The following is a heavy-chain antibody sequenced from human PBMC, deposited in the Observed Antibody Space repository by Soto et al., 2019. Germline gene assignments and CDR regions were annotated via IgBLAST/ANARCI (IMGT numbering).Heavy chain of an antibody. CDR1: GFNFNYYT. J-gene: IGHJ4*02. CDR2: IGVNVGHI. D-gene: IGHD6-13*01. V-gene: IGHV3-21*01. Sequence: GESLKISCVGSGFNFNYYTMTGVRQAPGKGLEWVASIGVNVGHIFYADSVKGRFTISRDDSKKTLFLQMNSLKVEDTAVYYCAKWQQLKWGQGTLVTVSS. CDR3: AKWQQLK.